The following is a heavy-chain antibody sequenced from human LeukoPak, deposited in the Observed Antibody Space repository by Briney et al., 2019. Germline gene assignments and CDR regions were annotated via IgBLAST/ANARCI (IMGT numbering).Heavy chain of an antibody. CDR1: GFTFSDNL. CDR2: ISYDGTNT. J-gene: IGHJ4*02. V-gene: IGHV3-30-3*01. CDR3: VRESDSRSASGSPDH. D-gene: IGHD3-10*01. Sequence: PGGSLRLSCAASGFTFSDNLMHWVRQAPGKGLEWVAVISYDGTNTYSAASMKGRFTISRDNSKNTLFLQMNNLRAEDTALYYCVRESDSRSASGSPDHWGQGTLVTVSS.